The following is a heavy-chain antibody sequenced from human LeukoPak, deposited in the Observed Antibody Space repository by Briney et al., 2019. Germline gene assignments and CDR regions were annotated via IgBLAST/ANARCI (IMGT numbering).Heavy chain of an antibody. CDR2: INHSGST. J-gene: IGHJ6*03. CDR1: GGSFSGYY. Sequence: ETLSLTCAVYGGSFSGYYWSWIRQPPGKGLEWIGEINHSGSTNYNPSLKSRVTISVDTSKNQFSLKLSSVTAADTAVYYCASGRIQLPFRPYYYYYMDVWGKGTTVTVSS. V-gene: IGHV4-34*01. D-gene: IGHD5-18*01. CDR3: ASGRIQLPFRPYYYYYMDV.